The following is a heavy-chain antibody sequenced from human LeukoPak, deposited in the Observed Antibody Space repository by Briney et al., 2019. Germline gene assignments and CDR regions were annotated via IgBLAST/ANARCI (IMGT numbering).Heavy chain of an antibody. CDR2: INPNSGAS. J-gene: IGHJ5*02. CDR1: GYTFTGYY. V-gene: IGHV1-2*02. Sequence: ASVKVSCKASGYTFTGYYMHWVRQAAGQGLEWMGWINPNSGASNYAQKFQGRITMTRDTSISTAHMELSRLRSDDTAVYYCARGNSYDSSYYLNWFDPWGQGTLVTVSS. D-gene: IGHD3-22*01. CDR3: ARGNSYDSSYYLNWFDP.